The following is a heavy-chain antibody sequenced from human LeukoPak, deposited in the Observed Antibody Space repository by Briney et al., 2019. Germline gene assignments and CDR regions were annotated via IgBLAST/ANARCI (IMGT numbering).Heavy chain of an antibody. Sequence: ASVKVSCKASGYTFTGYYMHWVRQAPGQGLEWMGWINPNSGGTNYAQKFQGRVTMTRDTSISTAYMELSRLRSDDTAVYYCARDPKRYYGSSHWGQGTLVTVSS. CDR1: GYTFTGYY. CDR3: ARDPKRYYGSSH. CDR2: INPNSGGT. D-gene: IGHD3-22*01. V-gene: IGHV1-2*02. J-gene: IGHJ4*02.